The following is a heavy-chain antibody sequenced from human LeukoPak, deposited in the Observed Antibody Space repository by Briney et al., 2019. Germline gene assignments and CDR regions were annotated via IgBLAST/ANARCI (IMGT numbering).Heavy chain of an antibody. J-gene: IGHJ5*02. CDR2: IYTSGST. V-gene: IGHV4-4*07. Sequence: PSETLSLTCTVSGGSLSRYYWSWIRQPAGKGLECIGRIYTSGSTNYNPSLKSRVTISVDTSKNQFSLKLSSVTAADTAVYYCARDRYCSGGSCSGDWFDPWGQGTLVTVSS. CDR1: GGSLSRYY. D-gene: IGHD2-15*01. CDR3: ARDRYCSGGSCSGDWFDP.